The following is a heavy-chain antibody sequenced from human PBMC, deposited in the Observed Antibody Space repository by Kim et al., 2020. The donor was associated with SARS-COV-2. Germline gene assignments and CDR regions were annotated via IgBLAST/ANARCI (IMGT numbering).Heavy chain of an antibody. CDR2: ISWNSGSI. CDR1: GFTFDDYA. CDR3: AKGQQWLPRGAFDI. Sequence: GGSLRLSCAASGFTFDDYAMHWVRQAPGKGLEWVSGISWNSGSIGYADSVKGRFTISRDNAKNSLYLQMNSLRAEDTALYYCAKGQQWLPRGAFDIWGQGTMVTVSS. J-gene: IGHJ3*02. V-gene: IGHV3-9*01. D-gene: IGHD6-19*01.